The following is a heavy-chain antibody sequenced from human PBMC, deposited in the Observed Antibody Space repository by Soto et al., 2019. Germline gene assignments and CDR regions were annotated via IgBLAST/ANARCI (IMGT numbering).Heavy chain of an antibody. Sequence: QVQLVQSGAEVKKPGASVKVSCKASGYTFTSYGISWVRQAPGQGLEWMGWISAYNGNTNYAQKLQGRVTMTTDTSTSTAYMELRSLRSDDTAVYYCARVWAEYDPYYDILTGHDAFDIWGQGTMVTVSS. CDR1: GYTFTSYG. CDR2: ISAYNGNT. V-gene: IGHV1-18*01. D-gene: IGHD3-9*01. CDR3: ARVWAEYDPYYDILTGHDAFDI. J-gene: IGHJ3*02.